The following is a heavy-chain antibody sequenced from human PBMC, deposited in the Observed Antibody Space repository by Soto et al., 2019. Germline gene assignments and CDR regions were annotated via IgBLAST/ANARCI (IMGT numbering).Heavy chain of an antibody. CDR2: INPNSGGT. J-gene: IGHJ6*02. V-gene: IGHV1-2*04. Sequence: GASVKVSCKASGYTFTGYYMHWVRQAPGQGLEWMGWINPNSGGTNHAQKFQGWVTMTRDTSISTAYMELSRLRSDDTAVYYCATTVTTAYYYGMDVWGQGTTVTVSS. CDR3: ATTVTTAYYYGMDV. CDR1: GYTFTGYY. D-gene: IGHD4-17*01.